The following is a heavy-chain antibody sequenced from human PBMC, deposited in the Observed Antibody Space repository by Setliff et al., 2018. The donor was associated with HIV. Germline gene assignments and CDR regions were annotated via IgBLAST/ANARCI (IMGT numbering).Heavy chain of an antibody. Sequence: GGSLRLSCVASGFAFSTFDMNWVRQAQGKGPEWVAAVGVGSFDTFYADSVRGRFTISRDNSKDTLYLQMNDLRAEDTAVYYCAKSLSPGDYYNFLSGYSPFDYWGQGTRVTVSS. CDR1: GFAFSTFD. V-gene: IGHV3-23*01. D-gene: IGHD3-3*01. CDR2: VGVGSFDT. J-gene: IGHJ4*02. CDR3: AKSLSPGDYYNFLSGYSPFDY.